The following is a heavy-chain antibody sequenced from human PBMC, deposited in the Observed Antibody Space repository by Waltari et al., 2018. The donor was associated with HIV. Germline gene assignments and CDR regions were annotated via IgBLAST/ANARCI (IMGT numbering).Heavy chain of an antibody. Sequence: EVQLLESGGGLVQPGGSLRLSCRASGFSFSIYAMNWVRQAPGKGLEWGSGMSGCGENRYYADSVKGRFTISRDNSKNKVFLQMKSLRPEDTAFYYCTKDPVTAVGNINWFDPWGQGTLVTVSS. V-gene: IGHV3-23*01. CDR2: MSGCGENR. D-gene: IGHD6-13*01. CDR3: TKDPVTAVGNINWFDP. J-gene: IGHJ5*02. CDR1: GFSFSIYA.